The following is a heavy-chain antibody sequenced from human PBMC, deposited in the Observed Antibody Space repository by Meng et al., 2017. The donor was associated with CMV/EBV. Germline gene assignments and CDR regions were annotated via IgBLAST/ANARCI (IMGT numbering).Heavy chain of an antibody. J-gene: IGHJ5*02. Sequence: SGYTFTGYYMHWVRQAPGHGLEWMGWINPNSGGTNYAQKFQGRVPMTRDTSISTAYMELSRLRSDDTAVYYCARDRIAARPRNWFDPWGQGTLVTVSS. CDR3: ARDRIAARPRNWFDP. D-gene: IGHD6-6*01. CDR1: GYTFTGYY. CDR2: INPNSGGT. V-gene: IGHV1-2*02.